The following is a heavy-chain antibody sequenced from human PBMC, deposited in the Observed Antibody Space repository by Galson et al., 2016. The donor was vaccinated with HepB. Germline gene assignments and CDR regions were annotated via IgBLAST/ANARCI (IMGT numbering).Heavy chain of an antibody. Sequence: SLRLSCAASGFTFSSYAMSWVRQAPGKGLEWVSVISGIGGSTYYADSVRGRFTISRDNSKNILYLQMNSLRAEDTALYYCVQGSTAPAVWGKGTPVTVST. J-gene: IGHJ6*04. CDR1: GFTFSSYA. V-gene: IGHV3-23*01. CDR3: VQGSTAPAV. CDR2: ISGIGGST. D-gene: IGHD2-2*01.